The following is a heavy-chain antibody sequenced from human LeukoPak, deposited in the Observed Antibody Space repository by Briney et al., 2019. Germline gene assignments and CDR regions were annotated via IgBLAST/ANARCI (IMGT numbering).Heavy chain of an antibody. V-gene: IGHV3-53*04. D-gene: IGHD5-12*01. CDR3: ARGRGWLRFEYYFDY. CDR1: GFTVSSNY. Sequence: GGSLRLSCAASGFTVSSNYMSWVRQAPGKGLEWVSVIYSGGSTYYADSVKGRFTISRHNSKNTLYLQMNSLRAEDTAVYYCARGRGWLRFEYYFDYWGQGTLATVSS. J-gene: IGHJ4*02. CDR2: IYSGGST.